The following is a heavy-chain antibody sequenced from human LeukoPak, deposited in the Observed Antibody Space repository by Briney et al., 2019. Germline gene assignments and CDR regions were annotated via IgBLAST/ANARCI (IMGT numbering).Heavy chain of an antibody. D-gene: IGHD2-8*01. CDR2: INPNSGGT. J-gene: IGHJ4*02. CDR3: VRGNGYCFDY. V-gene: IGHV1-2*06. CDR1: GYTFTAYY. Sequence: ASVKVSCKASGYTFTAYYMHWVRQAPGQGLEWMGRINPNSGGTNYAQKFQGRVTMTRDTSISTAYMEQSRLRSDDTAVYYCVRGNGYCFDYWGQGTPATVSS.